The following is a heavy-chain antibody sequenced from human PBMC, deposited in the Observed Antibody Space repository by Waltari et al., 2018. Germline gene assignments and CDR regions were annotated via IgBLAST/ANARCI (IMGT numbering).Heavy chain of an antibody. CDR2: IYYSGST. CDR3: PYSSGWYEDY. V-gene: IGHV4-39*01. J-gene: IGHJ4*02. CDR1: GGSISSSSYY. D-gene: IGHD6-19*01. Sequence: QLQLPESGPGLVKPSETLSLTCTVSGGSISSSSYYWGWIRQPPGKGLEWIGSIYYSGSTYYNPSLKSRVTISVDTSKNQFSLKLSSVTAADTAVYYCPYSSGWYEDYWGQGTLVTVSS.